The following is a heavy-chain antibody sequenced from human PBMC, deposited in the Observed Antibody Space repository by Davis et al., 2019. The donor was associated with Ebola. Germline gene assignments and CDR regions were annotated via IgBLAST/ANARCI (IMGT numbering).Heavy chain of an antibody. Sequence: SETLSLTCAVYGGSFSGYYWSWIRQPPGKGLEWIGEINHSGSTNYNPSLKSRVTISVDTSKNQFSLKLSSVTAADTAVYYCARRPYWNDAGIDPWGQGTLVTVSS. CDR2: INHSGST. CDR3: ARRPYWNDAGIDP. J-gene: IGHJ5*02. CDR1: GGSFSGYY. D-gene: IGHD1-1*01. V-gene: IGHV4-34*01.